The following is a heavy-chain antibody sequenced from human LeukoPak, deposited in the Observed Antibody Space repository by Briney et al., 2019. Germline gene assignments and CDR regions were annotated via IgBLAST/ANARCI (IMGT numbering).Heavy chain of an antibody. CDR3: ASSSGVRSYYY. V-gene: IGHV4-34*01. J-gene: IGHJ4*02. D-gene: IGHD1-14*01. Sequence: SETLSLTCAVYGGSFSGYYWSWIRQPPGKGLEWIGEINHSGSTNYNPSLKSRVTISVDTSKNQFSLKLSSVTAADTAVYYCASSSGVRSYYYWGQGTLVTVSS. CDR2: INHSGST. CDR1: GGSFSGYY.